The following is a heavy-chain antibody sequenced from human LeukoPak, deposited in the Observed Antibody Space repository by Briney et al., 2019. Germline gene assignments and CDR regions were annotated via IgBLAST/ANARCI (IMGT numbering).Heavy chain of an antibody. CDR2: ISSSGSTI. Sequence: HPGGSLRLSCTASGFTFGDYGLSWVRQAPGKGLEWVSYISSSGSTIYYADSVKGRFTISRDNAKNSLYLQMNSLRAEDTAVYYCAELGITMIGGVWGKGTTVTISS. CDR3: AELGITMIGGV. J-gene: IGHJ6*04. D-gene: IGHD3-10*02. V-gene: IGHV3-48*03. CDR1: GFTFGDYG.